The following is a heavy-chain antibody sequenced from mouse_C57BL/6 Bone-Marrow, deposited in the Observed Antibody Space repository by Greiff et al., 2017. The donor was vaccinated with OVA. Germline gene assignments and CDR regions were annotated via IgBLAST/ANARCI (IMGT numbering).Heavy chain of an antibody. CDR3: ARSPDYYGSSYAHYYAMDY. D-gene: IGHD1-1*01. Sequence: QVHVKQSGTELVKPGASVKLSCKASGYTFTSYWMHWVKQRPGQGLEWIGNINPSNGGTNYNEKFKSKATLTVDKSSSTAYMQLSSLTSEDSAVYYCARSPDYYGSSYAHYYAMDYWGQGTSVTVSS. CDR2: INPSNGGT. CDR1: GYTFTSYW. V-gene: IGHV1-53*01. J-gene: IGHJ4*01.